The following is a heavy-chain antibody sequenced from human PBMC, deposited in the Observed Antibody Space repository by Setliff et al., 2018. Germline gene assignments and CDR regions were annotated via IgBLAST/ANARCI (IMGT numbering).Heavy chain of an antibody. Sequence: LRLSCSVSGITFINAWMTWVRQAPGKGPEWVGRIKSSREGATSDYGAPAKGRFTISRDGSKQMIFLQMHNLKTEDTGFYYCATGPRDSRNYLTWLGSWGQGTLVT. CDR1: GITFINAW. CDR2: IKSSREGATS. CDR3: ATGPRDSRNYLTWLGS. J-gene: IGHJ5*01. D-gene: IGHD3-22*01. V-gene: IGHV3-15*01.